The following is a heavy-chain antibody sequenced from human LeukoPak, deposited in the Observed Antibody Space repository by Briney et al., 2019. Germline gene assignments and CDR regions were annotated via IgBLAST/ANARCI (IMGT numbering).Heavy chain of an antibody. CDR2: MNPSSGNT. CDR3: ARQLSPYYYYGMDV. J-gene: IGHJ6*02. V-gene: IGHV1-8*01. D-gene: IGHD1-1*01. Sequence: GASVKVSCKASGYTFTSYDINWVRQATGRGLEWMGWMNPSSGNTGYAQQFQGRVTMTRNTSISTAYMELSSLRSEDTAVYYCARQLSPYYYYGMDVWGQGTTVTVSS. CDR1: GYTFTSYD.